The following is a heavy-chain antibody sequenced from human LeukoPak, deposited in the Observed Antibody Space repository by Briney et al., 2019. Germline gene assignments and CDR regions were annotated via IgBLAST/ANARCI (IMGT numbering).Heavy chain of an antibody. Sequence: GGSLILSCAASGFTFSNYEMHWVRQAPGKGLEWVSYISSSGSTIYYADSVKGRFTISRDNAKNSLYLQMNSLRAEDTAVYYCAREYSSSSDCWGQGTLVTVSS. CDR2: ISSSGSTI. V-gene: IGHV3-48*03. D-gene: IGHD6-6*01. CDR1: GFTFSNYE. CDR3: AREYSSSSDC. J-gene: IGHJ4*02.